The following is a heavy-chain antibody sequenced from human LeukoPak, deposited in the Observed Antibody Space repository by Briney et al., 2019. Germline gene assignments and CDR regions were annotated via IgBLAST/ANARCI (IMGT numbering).Heavy chain of an antibody. J-gene: IGHJ4*02. V-gene: IGHV1-18*01. CDR3: ALTDTDDFLDS. CDR2: ISAYTGGA. CDR1: VNIFPKYG. D-gene: IGHD7-27*01. Sequence: GASVKVSCKTSVNIFPKYGVNWVRQAPGRGLEWMGWISAYTGGAVYAPDLQDRVTMTTDTSTNTAYMDLRGLRSDDTAFYFCALTDTDDFLDSWGQGTLVAVSS.